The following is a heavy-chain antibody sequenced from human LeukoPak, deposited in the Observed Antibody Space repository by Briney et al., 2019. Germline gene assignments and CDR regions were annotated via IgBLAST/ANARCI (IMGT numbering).Heavy chain of an antibody. J-gene: IGHJ4*02. CDR1: GFTFSGYA. Sequence: PGGSLRLSCEASGFTFSGYAMSWVRQAPGKGLEWVSSINAFGARTYYADSAKGRLTISRDNSKNTLYLQMNSLRAEDTALYYCAKVALGYCSGSSCYYFDYGGQGTLVTVSS. D-gene: IGHD2-15*01. CDR3: AKVALGYCSGSSCYYFDY. V-gene: IGHV3-23*01. CDR2: INAFGART.